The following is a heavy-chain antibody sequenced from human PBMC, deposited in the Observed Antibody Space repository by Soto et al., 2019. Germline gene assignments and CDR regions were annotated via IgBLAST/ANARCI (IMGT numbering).Heavy chain of an antibody. CDR1: GVFISTSSYH. CDR2: IYYSGAT. CDR3: ARQWLVRAYFDN. J-gene: IGHJ4*02. Sequence: SETLSLTCAVSGVFISTSSYHWGWIRQSPGKGLEWIGSIYYSGATYYNPSHKSRATISIDTSNNHFSLKLTSVTAADTGVYYCARQWLVRAYFDNWGQGTLVTVSS. D-gene: IGHD6-19*01. V-gene: IGHV4-39*02.